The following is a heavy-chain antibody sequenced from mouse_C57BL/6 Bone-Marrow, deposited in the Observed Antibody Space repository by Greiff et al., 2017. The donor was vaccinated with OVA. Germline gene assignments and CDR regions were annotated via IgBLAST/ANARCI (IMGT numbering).Heavy chain of an antibody. Sequence: VQLQQSGAELVRPGASVTLSCKASGYTFTDYEMHWVKQTPVHGLEWIGAIDPETGGTAYNQKFKGKAILTVDKSSSTASMELRSLTSEDSAVYYCTSSDSSYGDFDYWGQGTTLTVSS. CDR2: IDPETGGT. V-gene: IGHV1-15*01. CDR3: TSSDSSYGDFDY. CDR1: GYTFTDYE. D-gene: IGHD1-1*01. J-gene: IGHJ2*01.